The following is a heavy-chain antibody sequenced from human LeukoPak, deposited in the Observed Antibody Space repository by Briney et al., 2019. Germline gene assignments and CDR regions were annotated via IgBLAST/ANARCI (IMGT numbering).Heavy chain of an antibody. J-gene: IGHJ5*02. CDR1: GYTFTSYD. V-gene: IGHV1-8*01. CDR3: ASGPIVVVPAAIAFDP. Sequence: ASVKVSCKASGYTFTSYDINWVRQATGQGLEWMGWMNPNSGNTGYAQKFQGRVTMTRNTSISTAYMELSSLRSEDTAVYYCASGPIVVVPAAIAFDPWGQGTLVTVSS. D-gene: IGHD2-2*01. CDR2: MNPNSGNT.